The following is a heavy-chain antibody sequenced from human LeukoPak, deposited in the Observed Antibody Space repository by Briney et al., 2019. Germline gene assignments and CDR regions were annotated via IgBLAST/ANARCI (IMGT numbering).Heavy chain of an antibody. V-gene: IGHV4-39*01. CDR3: ARLSKGRYFDYIFDY. D-gene: IGHD3-9*01. J-gene: IGHJ4*02. Sequence: SETLSLTCTVSGGSVSSTEFYWGWIRQPPGKGLQWIGNIYYTGSTYYNPSLNSRVTMSVDTSQNQISLKMTSVTPADTAVYYCARLSKGRYFDYIFDYWGQGTLVTVSS. CDR2: IYYTGST. CDR1: GGSVSSTEFY.